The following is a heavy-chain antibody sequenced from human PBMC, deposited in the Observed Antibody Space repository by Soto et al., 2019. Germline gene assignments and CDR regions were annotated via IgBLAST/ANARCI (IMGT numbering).Heavy chain of an antibody. V-gene: IGHV3-74*01. CDR1: GFTFSIYW. J-gene: IGHJ4*02. D-gene: IGHD3-3*01. Sequence: GGSLRLSCAASGFTFSIYWMHWVRQAPGKGLVWVSRINSDGSSTSYADSVKGRFTISRDNAKNTLYLQMNSLRAEDTAVYYCARDHQSYDFGSGYYGGLDYWGQGTLVTVSS. CDR3: ARDHQSYDFGSGYYGGLDY. CDR2: INSDGSST.